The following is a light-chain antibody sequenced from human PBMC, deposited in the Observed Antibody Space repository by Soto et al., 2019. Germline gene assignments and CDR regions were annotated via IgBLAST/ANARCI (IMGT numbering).Light chain of an antibody. CDR3: CSYAGTYTYV. Sequence: QSALTQPRSVSGSPGQSVTISCTGTNSDVGGYDYVSWYQQHPGKAPKLMIYDDSKRPSGVPDRFSGSKSGNTASLTISGLQAEDEADYYCCSYAGTYTYVFGTGTKVTVL. V-gene: IGLV2-11*01. J-gene: IGLJ1*01. CDR2: DDS. CDR1: NSDVGGYDY.